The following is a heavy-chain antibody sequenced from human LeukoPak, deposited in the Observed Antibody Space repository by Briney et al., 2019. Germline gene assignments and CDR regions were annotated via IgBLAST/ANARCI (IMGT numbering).Heavy chain of an antibody. CDR3: ARDIVSGSGSLDY. D-gene: IGHD3-10*01. CDR1: RFCFSNYW. CDR2: VKSDGSNP. V-gene: IGHV3-74*01. Sequence: GGSLRLSCAASRFCFSNYWMHWVRKAPGPGLGWVSRVKSDGSNPSYADSVKGRFTISRDNAENMLYLQMNTLGAEDTAVYYRARDIVSGSGSLDYWGQGTLVTVSS. J-gene: IGHJ4*02.